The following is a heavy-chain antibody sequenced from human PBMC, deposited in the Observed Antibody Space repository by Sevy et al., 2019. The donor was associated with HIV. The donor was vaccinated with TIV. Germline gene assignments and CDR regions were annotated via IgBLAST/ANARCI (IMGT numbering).Heavy chain of an antibody. D-gene: IGHD2-2*01. V-gene: IGHV6-1*01. CDR2: TYYRSKWYN. Sequence: SQTLSLTCAISGDSVSSNSAAWNWIRQSPSRGLEWLGRTYYRSKWYNDYAVSVKSRITINPDKSKNQFSLQLNSVTPEDTAVYYCARDPYCSSTSCFNWFDPWGQGTLVTVSS. J-gene: IGHJ5*02. CDR3: ARDPYCSSTSCFNWFDP. CDR1: GDSVSSNSAA.